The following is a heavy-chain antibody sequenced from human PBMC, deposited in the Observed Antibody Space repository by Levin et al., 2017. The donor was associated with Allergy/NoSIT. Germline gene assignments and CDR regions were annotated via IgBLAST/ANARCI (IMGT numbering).Heavy chain of an antibody. CDR1: GGTFSSYA. CDR2: IIPILGIA. CDR3: ASPNIVVVPAARSFPEYFQH. D-gene: IGHD2-2*01. J-gene: IGHJ1*01. V-gene: IGHV1-69*04. Sequence: EASVKVSCKASGGTFSSYAISWVRQAPGQGLEWMGRIIPILGIANYAQKFQGRVTITADKSTSTAYMELSSLRSEDTAVYYCASPNIVVVPAARSFPEYFQHWGQGTLVTVSS.